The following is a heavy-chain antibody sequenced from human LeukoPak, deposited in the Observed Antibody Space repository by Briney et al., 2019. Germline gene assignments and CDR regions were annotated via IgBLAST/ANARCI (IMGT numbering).Heavy chain of an antibody. CDR3: AKDAQRGFDYSNSLEY. Sequence: GGSLRLSCVASGFTFSHYGMHWVRQAPGKGLEWVAVIWNDGSNRYYADSVKGRFTIPRDNSKNTVYLQMNSLRAADTSVYYCAKDAQRGFDYSNSLEYWGQGTLVTVSS. CDR2: IWNDGSNR. CDR1: GFTFSHYG. V-gene: IGHV3-33*06. D-gene: IGHD4-11*01. J-gene: IGHJ4*02.